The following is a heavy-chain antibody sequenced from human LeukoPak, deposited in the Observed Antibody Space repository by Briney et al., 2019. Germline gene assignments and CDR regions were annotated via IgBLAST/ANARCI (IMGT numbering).Heavy chain of an antibody. Sequence: PGGSLRLSCAASGFTFSSYGMHWVRQAPGKGLEWVAVISYDGSNKYYADSVKGRFTISRDNPKNTLYLQMNSLRAEDTAVYYCANLGRDAFDIWGQGTMVTVSS. V-gene: IGHV3-30*18. CDR1: GFTFSSYG. CDR2: ISYDGSNK. CDR3: ANLGRDAFDI. J-gene: IGHJ3*02.